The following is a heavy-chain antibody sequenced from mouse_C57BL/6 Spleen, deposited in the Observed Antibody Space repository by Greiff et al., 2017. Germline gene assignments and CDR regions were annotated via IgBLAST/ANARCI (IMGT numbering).Heavy chain of an antibody. D-gene: IGHD1-1*01. CDR3: AYITTVVAPYAMDY. J-gene: IGHJ4*01. CDR1: GFTFSDYG. Sequence: EVQLVESGGGLVKPGGSLKLSCAASGFTFSDYGMHWVRQAPEKGLEWVAYISSGSSTIYYADTVKGRFTISRDNAKNTLFLQMTSLRSEDTAMYYCAYITTVVAPYAMDYWGQGTSVTVSS. CDR2: ISSGSSTI. V-gene: IGHV5-17*01.